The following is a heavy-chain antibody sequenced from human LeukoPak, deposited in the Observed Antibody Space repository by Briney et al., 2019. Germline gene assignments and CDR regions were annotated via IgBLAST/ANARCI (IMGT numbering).Heavy chain of an antibody. Sequence: ASVKVSCEASGYTFTSYYMHWVRQAPGQGLEWMGWINPNSGGTNYAQKFQGRVTMTRDTSISTAYMELSRLRSDDTAVYYCARYSSGWYRDAFDIWGQGTMVTVSS. CDR1: GYTFTSYY. V-gene: IGHV1-2*02. J-gene: IGHJ3*02. CDR2: INPNSGGT. CDR3: ARYSSGWYRDAFDI. D-gene: IGHD6-19*01.